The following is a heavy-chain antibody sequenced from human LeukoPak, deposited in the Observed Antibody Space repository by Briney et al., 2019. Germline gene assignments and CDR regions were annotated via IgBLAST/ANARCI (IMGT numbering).Heavy chain of an antibody. CDR3: AKDFRIGYSAHFDY. CDR2: IYENGGTT. CDR1: GFTFSSYA. V-gene: IGHV3-23*01. D-gene: IGHD2-21*01. Sequence: GGSLRLSCAASGFTFSSYAMSWVRQAPEKGLEFVSGIYENGGTTYYADSVKGRFSISRDNSKNTLYLQMGSLRGEDTAVYYCAKDFRIGYSAHFDYWGQGALVTVSS. J-gene: IGHJ4*02.